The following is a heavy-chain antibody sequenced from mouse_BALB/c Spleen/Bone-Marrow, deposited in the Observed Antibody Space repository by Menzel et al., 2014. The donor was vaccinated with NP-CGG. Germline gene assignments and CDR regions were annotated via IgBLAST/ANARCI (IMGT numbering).Heavy chain of an antibody. D-gene: IGHD2-4*01. V-gene: IGHV1-14*01. J-gene: IGHJ4*01. CDR1: GYTFTSYV. Sequence: EVQGVESGPELIKPGASVKMSCKVSGYTFTSYVIHWVKQKPGQGLKWIGYINPYNDGTKYNEKFKGKATLTSDKSSSTAYMDLSSLASEDSAVYYCVRGVYYDYDEGALDYWGQGTSVTVSS. CDR3: VRGVYYDYDEGALDY. CDR2: INPYNDGT.